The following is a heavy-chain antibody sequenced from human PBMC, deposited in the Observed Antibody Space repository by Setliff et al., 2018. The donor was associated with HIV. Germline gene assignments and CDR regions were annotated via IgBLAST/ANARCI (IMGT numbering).Heavy chain of an antibody. D-gene: IGHD2-21*01. CDR1: GGSISSHY. V-gene: IGHV4-4*08. CDR3: ARLRCGAQSRYMDV. J-gene: IGHJ6*03. CDR2: VYTRGST. Sequence: SETLSLTCSVSGGSISSHYWSWIRQSPGKGLEWIGYVYTRGSTNYNPSLKSRVTISVDTSKNQFSLKLSLVTAAVAAVYYCARLRCGAQSRYMDVWGKGPTFTVSS.